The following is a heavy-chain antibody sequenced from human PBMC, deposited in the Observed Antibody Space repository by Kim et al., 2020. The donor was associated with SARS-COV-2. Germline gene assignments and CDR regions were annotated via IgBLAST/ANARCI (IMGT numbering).Heavy chain of an antibody. Sequence: TYYPGSVKGRFTISRENAKNSLYLQMNSLRPGDTAVYYCARGGAGGAFDIWGQGTMVTVSS. J-gene: IGHJ3*02. CDR2: T. D-gene: IGHD3-10*01. V-gene: IGHV3-13*01. CDR3: ARGGAGGAFDI.